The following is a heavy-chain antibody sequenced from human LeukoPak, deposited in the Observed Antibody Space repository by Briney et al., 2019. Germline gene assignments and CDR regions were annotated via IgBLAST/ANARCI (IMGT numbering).Heavy chain of an antibody. J-gene: IGHJ6*02. D-gene: IGHD3-16*01. Sequence: GGSLRLSCAASGFTFSSYGMHWVRQAPGKGLEWVAVISYDGSNKYYADFVKGRFTISRDNAENSLYLQMNSLRAEDTAFYYCARAGGSRYYYAMDVWGQGTTVTVSS. CDR3: ARAGGSRYYYAMDV. V-gene: IGHV3-30*03. CDR2: ISYDGSNK. CDR1: GFTFSSYG.